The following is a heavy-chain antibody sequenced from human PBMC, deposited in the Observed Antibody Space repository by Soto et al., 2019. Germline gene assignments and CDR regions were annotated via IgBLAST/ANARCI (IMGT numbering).Heavy chain of an antibody. CDR2: IRGSGGST. V-gene: IGHV3-23*01. Sequence: EVQLLESGGGLVQPGGSLRLSCAASGFTFSSYAMSWVRQAPGKGLEWVSAIRGSGGSTYYADSVKGRFTISRDNSKNTLYLQMNSRRAEDTAGYYCARTLYSYGTDYWGQGTLVTVSS. J-gene: IGHJ4*02. D-gene: IGHD5-18*01. CDR1: GFTFSSYA. CDR3: ARTLYSYGTDY.